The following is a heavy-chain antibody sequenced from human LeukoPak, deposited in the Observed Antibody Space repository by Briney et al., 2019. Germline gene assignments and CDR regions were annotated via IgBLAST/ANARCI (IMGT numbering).Heavy chain of an antibody. CDR3: AREAAANIGGATNYYYYMDV. Sequence: ASVKVSCKASGYTFTSYDINWVRQATGQGLEWMGWMNPNSGNTGYAQKFQGRVTITRNTSTSTAYMELSSLRSEDTAVYYCAREAAANIGGATNYYYYMDVWGKGTTVTVSS. CDR1: GYTFTSYD. CDR2: MNPNSGNT. J-gene: IGHJ6*03. D-gene: IGHD1-26*01. V-gene: IGHV1-8*03.